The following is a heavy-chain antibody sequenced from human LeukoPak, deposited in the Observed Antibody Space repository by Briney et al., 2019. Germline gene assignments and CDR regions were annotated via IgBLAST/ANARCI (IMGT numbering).Heavy chain of an antibody. D-gene: IGHD3-10*01. J-gene: IGHJ4*02. Sequence: GGSLRLSCAASGFTFSSYTMNWVRQAPGKGLEWVSSISSSSSYIYYADSVKGRFTISRHNAKNSLYLQMNSLRAEDTAVYYCASTRSPRGDYWGQGTLVTVSS. CDR3: ASTRSPRGDY. CDR1: GFTFSSYT. V-gene: IGHV3-21*01. CDR2: ISSSSSYI.